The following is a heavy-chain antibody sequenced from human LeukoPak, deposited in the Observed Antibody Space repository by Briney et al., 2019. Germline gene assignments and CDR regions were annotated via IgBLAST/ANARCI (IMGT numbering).Heavy chain of an antibody. V-gene: IGHV4-59*01. Sequence: SETLSLTCTVSGCSISTYYWSWIRQPPGKGLEWIGYVYYTGATNYKYNASLKSRVTISVDTSKNQFSLRLSSVTAADTAVYYCARSDRDLWYFDLWGRGTLVTVSS. CDR3: ARSDRDLWYFDL. CDR1: GCSISTYY. CDR2: VYYTGAT. J-gene: IGHJ2*01.